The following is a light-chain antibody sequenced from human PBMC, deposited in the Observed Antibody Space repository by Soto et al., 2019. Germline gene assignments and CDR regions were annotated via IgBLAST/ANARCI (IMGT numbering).Light chain of an antibody. CDR3: QQRSDWPIT. CDR1: QSISRY. J-gene: IGKJ5*01. CDR2: DAS. V-gene: IGKV3-11*01. Sequence: EIVLTQSPATLSLSPGERATLSCRASQSISRYLAWYQQKPGQAPRLLMYDASSRATGIPARFSGSGSGTDFTLTISSLEPEDFAVYYCQQRSDWPITFGQGTRLENK.